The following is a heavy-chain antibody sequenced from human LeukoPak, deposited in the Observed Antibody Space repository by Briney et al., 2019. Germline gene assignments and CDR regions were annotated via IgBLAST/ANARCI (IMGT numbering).Heavy chain of an antibody. D-gene: IGHD3-10*01. V-gene: IGHV3-23*01. CDR3: AKNGNYYGSGSYYNYYYYYYMDV. CDR2: IRAGGGST. Sequence: GGSLRLSCAASGFTFSSYAMSWVRQAPGKGLEWVSGIRAGGGSTYYADSVKGRFTISRDNSKNTLYLQMNSLRAEDTAVYYCAKNGNYYGSGSYYNYYYYYYMDVWGKGTTVTISS. J-gene: IGHJ6*03. CDR1: GFTFSSYA.